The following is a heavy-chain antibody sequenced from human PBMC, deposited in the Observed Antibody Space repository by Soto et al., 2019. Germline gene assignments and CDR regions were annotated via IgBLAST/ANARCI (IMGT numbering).Heavy chain of an antibody. CDR3: ARGGIQLSYAFDY. CDR2: IYTSGST. J-gene: IGHJ4*02. D-gene: IGHD5-18*01. CDR1: GTSVSNYY. V-gene: IGHV4-4*07. Sequence: EPLSLTCSDAGTSVSNYYWSWIRQPAGKGLEHIGRIYTSGSTSYNPSLKSRVTMSMDTSQTQIYLNMTSVTAADTAVYSCARGGIQLSYAFDYWGQGIQVTVSS.